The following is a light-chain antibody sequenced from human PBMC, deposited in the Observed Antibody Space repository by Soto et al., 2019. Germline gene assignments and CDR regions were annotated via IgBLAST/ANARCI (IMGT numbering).Light chain of an antibody. Sequence: EIVLTQSPGTLSLSPGERATLSCRASHRVSSRYFAWYQHKPGQAPRLLIYGASSRATGIPDRFSGSGSGTDFTLTISRLEPEDFAVYYCQQYGSSPPYTFGQGTKLEIK. J-gene: IGKJ2*01. CDR2: GAS. CDR1: HRVSSRY. CDR3: QQYGSSPPYT. V-gene: IGKV3-20*01.